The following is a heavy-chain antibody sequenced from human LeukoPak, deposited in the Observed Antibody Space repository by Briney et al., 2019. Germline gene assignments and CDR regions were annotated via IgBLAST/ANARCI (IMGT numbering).Heavy chain of an antibody. CDR2: ISSSSSNK. CDR1: GFTFSDYW. J-gene: IGHJ4*02. CDR3: ARDPPSRGTRYFDY. V-gene: IGHV3-21*01. D-gene: IGHD3-16*01. Sequence: GGSLRLSCAASGFTFSDYWMSWVRQAPGKGLEWVSSISSSSSNKDYVDSVKGRFTVSRDNAKNSLYLQMDSLRVEDTAVYYCARDPPSRGTRYFDYWGQGILVTVSS.